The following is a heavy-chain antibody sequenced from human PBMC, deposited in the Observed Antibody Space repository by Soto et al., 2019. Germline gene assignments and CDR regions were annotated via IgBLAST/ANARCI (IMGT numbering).Heavy chain of an antibody. D-gene: IGHD3-3*01. V-gene: IGHV4-39*01. J-gene: IGHJ4*02. CDR2: IYFSGTT. Sequence: SETLSLTCTVSGGSISSSNYYWGWVRQPPGKGLDWIGTIYFSGTTYHNPSLKSRVTIFIDTSKNQFFLKLRSVTAADTAVYYCVRPSSDPAMFGVVDYWGQGTLVTVS. CDR1: GGSISSSNYY. CDR3: VRPSSDPAMFGVVDY.